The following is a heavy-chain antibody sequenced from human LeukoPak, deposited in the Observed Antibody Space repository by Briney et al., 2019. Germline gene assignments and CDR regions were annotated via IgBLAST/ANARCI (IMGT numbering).Heavy chain of an antibody. J-gene: IGHJ6*03. CDR2: IIPILGIA. CDR3: ARETIVVVPAAILLPAYYYMDV. Sequence: SVKVSCKASGGTFSSYTISSVRQAPGQGLEWMGRIIPILGIANYAQKFQGRVTITADKSTSTAYMELSSLRSEDTAVYYCARETIVVVPAAILLPAYYYMDVWGKGTTVTVSS. D-gene: IGHD2-2*02. CDR1: GGTFSSYT. V-gene: IGHV1-69*02.